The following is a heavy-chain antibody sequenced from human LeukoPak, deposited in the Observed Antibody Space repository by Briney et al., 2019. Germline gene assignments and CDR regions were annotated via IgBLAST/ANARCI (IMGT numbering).Heavy chain of an antibody. D-gene: IGHD1-1*01. V-gene: IGHV4-59*01. CDR1: GGSITNSY. J-gene: IGHJ3*02. Sequence: SETLSLTCTVSGGSITNSYWNWIRQSPGKGLEWIGYINYSGSTNYNPSLKSRVTISVDTSKNQFSLKLSSVTAADTAVYFCARDPLSTNDFDIWGQGTMLTVSS. CDR3: ARDPLSTNDFDI. CDR2: INYSGST.